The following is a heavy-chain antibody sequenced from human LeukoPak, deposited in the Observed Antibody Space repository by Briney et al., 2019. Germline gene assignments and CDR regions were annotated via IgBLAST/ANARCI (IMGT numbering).Heavy chain of an antibody. CDR1: GGSFSGYY. CDR2: INHSGST. V-gene: IGHV4-34*01. J-gene: IGHJ6*03. CDR3: ARGLPPIPYSSWYYYNIRGYMDV. Sequence: PSETLSLTCAVYGGSFSGYYWSWIRQPPGKGLEWIGEINHSGSTNYNPSLKSRVTISVDTSKNQFSLKLSSVTAADTAVYYCARGLPPIPYSSWYYYNIRGYMDVWGKGTTVTVSS. D-gene: IGHD6-13*01.